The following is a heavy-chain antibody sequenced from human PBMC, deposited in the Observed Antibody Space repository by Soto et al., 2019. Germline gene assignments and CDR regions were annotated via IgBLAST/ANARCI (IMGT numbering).Heavy chain of an antibody. V-gene: IGHV3-23*01. CDR1: GFTFSSYA. J-gene: IGHJ4*02. CDR2: ISGSGGST. Sequence: EVQLLESGGGLVQPGGSLRLSCAASGFTFSSYAMSWVRQAPGKGLEWVSAISGSGGSTYYADSVKGRFTISRDNSKNTLYLHMNSLRAEDTAVYYCAKMDSWYRQTSGFDYWGQGTLVTVSS. CDR3: AKMDSWYRQTSGFDY. D-gene: IGHD6-13*01.